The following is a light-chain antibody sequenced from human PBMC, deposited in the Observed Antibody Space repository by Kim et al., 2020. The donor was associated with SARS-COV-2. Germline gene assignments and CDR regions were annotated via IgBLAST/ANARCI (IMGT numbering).Light chain of an antibody. CDR3: QKYNNAPQA. J-gene: IGKJ1*01. CDR2: SAS. CDR1: QCIGNY. Sequence: ASVGARVTITCRASQCIGNYLAWYQQKPGKVPKLLIYSASTLQSGVPSRFSGNGSGTDFILTISSLQPEDVATYYCQKYNNAPQAFGQGTKVDIK. V-gene: IGKV1-27*01.